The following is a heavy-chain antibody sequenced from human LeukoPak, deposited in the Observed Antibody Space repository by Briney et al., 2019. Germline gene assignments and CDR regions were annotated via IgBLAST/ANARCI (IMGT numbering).Heavy chain of an antibody. V-gene: IGHV1-18*01. J-gene: IGHJ4*02. Sequence: GASVKVSFKTSGYTFTTYGVTWVRQAPGQGLEWMGWISAYNGDTSYAQKLQGRVTMTTDTSTSTAYMELWSLRSDDTAVYYCARGGDWSNYFDYWGQGTLVIVSS. CDR1: GYTFTTYG. D-gene: IGHD2-21*01. CDR2: ISAYNGDT. CDR3: ARGGDWSNYFDY.